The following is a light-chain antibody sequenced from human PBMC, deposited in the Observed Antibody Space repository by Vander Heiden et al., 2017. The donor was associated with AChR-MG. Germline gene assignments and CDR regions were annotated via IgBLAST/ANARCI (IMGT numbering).Light chain of an antibody. CDR1: QRISSW. J-gene: IGKJ3*01. Sequence: DIQMTQSPSPLSASVGDRVTITCLASQRISSWLAWYQQKPGKAPKLLIYKASSLESGVPSRFSGSGSGTEFTLTISSLQPDDVATFYCQQYSSYPLTFGPGTKVDIK. CDR3: QQYSSYPLT. CDR2: KAS. V-gene: IGKV1-5*03.